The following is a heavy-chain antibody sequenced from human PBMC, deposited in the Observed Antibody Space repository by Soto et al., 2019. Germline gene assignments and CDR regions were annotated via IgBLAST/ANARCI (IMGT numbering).Heavy chain of an antibody. V-gene: IGHV4-4*02. Sequence: QVQLQELGPGLVKPSGTLSLTCAVSSGSISSGHWWNWVRQPPGKGLEWIGEIYHSGSTHYNPSLKSRVTMSVDKSMNQFSLKLTSVTAADTAVYYCATNSYYSLGVWGQGTTVTVSS. CDR2: IYHSGST. J-gene: IGHJ6*02. CDR3: ATNSYYSLGV. CDR1: SGSISSGHW.